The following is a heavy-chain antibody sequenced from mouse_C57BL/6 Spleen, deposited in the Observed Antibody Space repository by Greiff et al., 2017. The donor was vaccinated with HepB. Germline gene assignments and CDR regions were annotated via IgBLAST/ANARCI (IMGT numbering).Heavy chain of an antibody. V-gene: IGHV1-81*01. CDR3: AQKKGGYDYGSFDY. Sequence: QVQLQQSGAELARPGASVKLSCKASGYTFTSYGISWVKQRTGQGLEWIGEIYPRSGNTYYNEKFKGKATLTADKSSSTAYMELRSLTSEDSAVYFCAQKKGGYDYGSFDYWGQGTTLTVSS. J-gene: IGHJ2*01. D-gene: IGHD2-4*01. CDR2: IYPRSGNT. CDR1: GYTFTSYG.